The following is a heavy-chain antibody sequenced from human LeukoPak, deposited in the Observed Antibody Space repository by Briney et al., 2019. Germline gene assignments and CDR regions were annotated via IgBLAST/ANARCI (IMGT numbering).Heavy chain of an antibody. J-gene: IGHJ4*02. CDR3: ARHYYGSSGYFDY. CDR2: IYYSGST. CDR1: GGSISSSSYY. Sequence: PSETLSLTCTVSGGSISSSSYYWGWIRQPPGKGLEWIGSIYYSGSTYYNPSLKSRVTISVDTSKNQFSLKLSSVTAADTAVYYCARHYYGSSGYFDYWGQGTLVTVSS. V-gene: IGHV4-39*01. D-gene: IGHD3-22*01.